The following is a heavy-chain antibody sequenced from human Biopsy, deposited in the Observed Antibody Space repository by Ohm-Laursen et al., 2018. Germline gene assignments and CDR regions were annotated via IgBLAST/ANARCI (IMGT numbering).Heavy chain of an antibody. Sequence: SLRLSCAASGFAFILYEMNWVRPAPGKGMAWISYIYGGGSPVSYADSVKGRFTISRDNAQNSLYLHMNSLRAEDTAVYYCARLNSGTYDASDLWGQGTMVIVSS. V-gene: IGHV3-48*03. J-gene: IGHJ3*01. CDR1: GFAFILYE. CDR2: IYGGGSPV. CDR3: ARLNSGTYDASDL. D-gene: IGHD1-26*01.